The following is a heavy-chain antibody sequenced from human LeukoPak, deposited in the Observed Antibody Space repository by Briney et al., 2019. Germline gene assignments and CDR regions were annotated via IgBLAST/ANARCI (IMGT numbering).Heavy chain of an antibody. J-gene: IGHJ4*02. V-gene: IGHV1-46*01. D-gene: IGHD6-19*01. CDR2: INPGGGST. Sequence: ASVKVSCKASGYTFTSYGISWVRQAPGQGLEWMGTINPGGGSTSYAQKFQGRITVTRDASTSTVYMEMSGLISEDTAIYYCARDLGSGWYTVDYWGQGTLVTVSS. CDR1: GYTFTSYG. CDR3: ARDLGSGWYTVDY.